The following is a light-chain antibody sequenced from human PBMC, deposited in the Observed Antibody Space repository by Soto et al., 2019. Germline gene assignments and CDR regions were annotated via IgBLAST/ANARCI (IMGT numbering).Light chain of an antibody. Sequence: DIVVTQSTDSLAVSLGEGATINCKSSQSLLYDSNNKNYLAWYQQKPGQPPKLLISWASTRESGVPDRFSGSGSGSDFTLTISSLQAEDVAVYYCQQYYGTPFTFAQGTKVEIK. CDR2: WAS. V-gene: IGKV4-1*01. J-gene: IGKJ2*01. CDR3: QQYYGTPFT. CDR1: QSLLYDSNNKNY.